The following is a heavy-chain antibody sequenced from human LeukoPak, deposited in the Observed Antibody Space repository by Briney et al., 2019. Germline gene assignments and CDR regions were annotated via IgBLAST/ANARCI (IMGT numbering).Heavy chain of an antibody. CDR1: GYTFTSYY. D-gene: IGHD6-6*01. J-gene: IGHJ4*02. V-gene: IGHV1-46*01. Sequence: ASVKFPCKASGYTFTSYYMHWARQAPGQGLEWMGIINPSGGSTSYAQKFQGRVTMTRDTSTSTVYMELSGLRSEDTAVYYCANLYSSSSSSDYWGQGTLVTVSS. CDR2: INPSGGST. CDR3: ANLYSSSSSSDY.